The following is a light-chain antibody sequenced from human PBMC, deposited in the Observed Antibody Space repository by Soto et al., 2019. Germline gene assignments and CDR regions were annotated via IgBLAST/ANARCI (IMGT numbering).Light chain of an antibody. Sequence: QSVLTQPPSVSGAPGQRVTISCTGSSSNIGAGYDVHWYQQLPGTAPKLLMYGNNNRPSGVPDRLSGSKSGTSASLAITGLQAEDEADYYCQSYDISLSTWVFGGGTKLTVL. CDR2: GNN. CDR1: SSNIGAGYD. V-gene: IGLV1-40*01. CDR3: QSYDISLSTWV. J-gene: IGLJ3*02.